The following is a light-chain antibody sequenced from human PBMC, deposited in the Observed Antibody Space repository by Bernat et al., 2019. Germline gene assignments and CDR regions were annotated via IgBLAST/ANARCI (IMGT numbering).Light chain of an antibody. CDR2: DES. CDR1: ESVNNY. CDR3: QQRYNWPPT. Sequence: EIVLTQSPGTLSLSPGERATLSCRASESVNNYIAWYQQKTAQPPRLLIYDESKRATGIPARFSGSGSGTDFTLTISSLEPEDFSVYHCQQRYNWPPTFGQGTRLEIK. J-gene: IGKJ5*01. V-gene: IGKV3-11*01.